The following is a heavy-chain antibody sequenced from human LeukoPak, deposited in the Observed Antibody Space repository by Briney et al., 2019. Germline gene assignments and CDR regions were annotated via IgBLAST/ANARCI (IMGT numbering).Heavy chain of an antibody. CDR2: IYHSGST. D-gene: IGHD1-20*01. Sequence: PSETLSLTCTVSGGSISSGGYYWSWIRQPPGKGLEWIGYIYHSGSTYYNPSLKSRVTISVDGSKNQFSLKLSSVTAADTADCARHGGRYNWSPSEWGQGTLVTVSS. CDR3: HGGRYNWSPSE. J-gene: IGHJ4*02. CDR1: GGSISSGGYY. V-gene: IGHV4-30-2*01.